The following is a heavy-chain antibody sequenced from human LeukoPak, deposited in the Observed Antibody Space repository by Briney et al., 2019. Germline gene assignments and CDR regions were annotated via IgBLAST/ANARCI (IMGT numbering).Heavy chain of an antibody. Sequence: GGSLTLSCAASGFTVSSNYMSWLRQAPGKGLEWVSVIYSGGSTYYADSVKGRFTISRDNSKNTLYLQMNSLRAEDTAVYYCARDSSSTHYYYYYMDVWGKGTTVTVSS. CDR3: ARDSSSTHYYYYYMDV. V-gene: IGHV3-53*01. CDR1: GFTVSSNY. J-gene: IGHJ6*03. D-gene: IGHD6-6*01. CDR2: IYSGGST.